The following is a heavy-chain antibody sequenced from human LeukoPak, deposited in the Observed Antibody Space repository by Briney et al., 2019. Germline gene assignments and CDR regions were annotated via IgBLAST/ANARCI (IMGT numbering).Heavy chain of an antibody. CDR3: ARDRSSLIVVVILDP. CDR2: INPNSGGT. Sequence: GASVKVSCKASGYTFTGYYMHWVRQAPGQGLEWMGWINPNSGGTNYAQKFQGRVTMTRDTSISTAYMELGRLRSDDTAVYYCARDRSSLIVVVILDPWGQGSLVTVSS. V-gene: IGHV1-2*02. CDR1: GYTFTGYY. D-gene: IGHD3-22*01. J-gene: IGHJ5*02.